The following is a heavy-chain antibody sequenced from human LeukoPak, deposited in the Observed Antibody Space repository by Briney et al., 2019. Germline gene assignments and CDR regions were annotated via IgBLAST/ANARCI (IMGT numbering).Heavy chain of an antibody. Sequence: GGSLRLSCAASGFTFDDYAMHWVRQAPGKGLEWVSLISGDGGSTYYADSVKGRFTISRDNSKNSLYLQMNSLRTEDTALYFCARGRPTISDPGVLDYWGQGTLVTVSS. V-gene: IGHV3-43*02. J-gene: IGHJ4*02. CDR1: GFTFDDYA. CDR2: ISGDGGST. CDR3: ARGRPTISDPGVLDY. D-gene: IGHD4/OR15-4a*01.